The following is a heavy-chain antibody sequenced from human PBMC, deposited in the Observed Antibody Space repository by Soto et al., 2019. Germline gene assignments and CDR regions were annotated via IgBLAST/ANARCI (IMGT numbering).Heavy chain of an antibody. CDR3: VGALTYEVPYYYYGMDV. CDR1: GFSFSTYL. CDR2: IKQGGNEK. J-gene: IGHJ6*02. D-gene: IGHD3-16*01. Sequence: GGSLRLSCAASGFSFSTYLMSWVRQAPGKGLEWVANIKQGGNEKFYVDSVKGRFTISRDNDKKSLYLQMDSLRVEDTAVYYCVGALTYEVPYYYYGMDVWGQGTTVTV. V-gene: IGHV3-7*01.